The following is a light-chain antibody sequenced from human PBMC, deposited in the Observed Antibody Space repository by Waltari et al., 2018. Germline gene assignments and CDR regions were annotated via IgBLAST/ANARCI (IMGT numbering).Light chain of an antibody. CDR1: SSDVGALDS. J-gene: IGLJ1*01. Sequence: QSALTQPASVSGSPGQSITIPCTGTSSDVGALDSLPWYQQHPGKAPQLIIYEVIRRPSGISDRFSGSKSDNTASLTIFDLQPEDEADYYCSSFTTRSTYAFGAGTKLTVL. CDR3: SSFTTRSTYA. V-gene: IGLV2-14*01. CDR2: EVI.